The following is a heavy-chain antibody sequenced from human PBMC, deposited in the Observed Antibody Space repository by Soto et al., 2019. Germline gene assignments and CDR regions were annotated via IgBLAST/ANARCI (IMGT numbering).Heavy chain of an antibody. D-gene: IGHD2-2*01. V-gene: IGHV3-23*01. CDR2: IRGSGGST. CDR3: ARVSWEYQLPNYYFDY. CDR1: GFTFSSYA. Sequence: GGSLRLSCAASGFTFSSYAMTWVRQAPGKGLEWVSAIRGSGGSTDYADSVKGRFTVSRDDSMNTLYLQMDSLRAEDTAVYYCARVSWEYQLPNYYFDYWGQGTLVTVSS. J-gene: IGHJ4*02.